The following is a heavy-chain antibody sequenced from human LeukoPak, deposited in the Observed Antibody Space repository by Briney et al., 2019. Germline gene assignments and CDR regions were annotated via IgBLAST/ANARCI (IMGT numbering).Heavy chain of an antibody. D-gene: IGHD2-2*01. Sequence: SETLSLTCAVSGGSISSSYWWSWVRQPPGKGLEWIGEIYHSGSTNYNLSLKSRVTISVDKSKNQFSLKLNSVTAADTAVYYCARDYCTSTTCPNWFDPWGQGTLVTVSS. CDR2: IYHSGST. J-gene: IGHJ5*02. V-gene: IGHV4-4*02. CDR3: ARDYCTSTTCPNWFDP. CDR1: GGSISSSYW.